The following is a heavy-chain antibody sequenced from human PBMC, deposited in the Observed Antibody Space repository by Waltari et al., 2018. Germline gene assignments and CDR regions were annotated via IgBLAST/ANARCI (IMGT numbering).Heavy chain of an antibody. V-gene: IGHV5-51*01. CDR1: GYTFNSYW. CDR3: ARCRAAAGSSAFDS. D-gene: IGHD6-13*01. CDR2: IYPGDSDT. Sequence: EVQLVQSGAEIRKPGESLQISCKASGYTFNSYWIAWVRQMPGKGLEWMGAIYPGDSDTRYSPSFQGQVSFAADKSSTTAYLQWSSLKASDTAMYYCARCRAAAGSSAFDSWGQGTLITVSS. J-gene: IGHJ4*02.